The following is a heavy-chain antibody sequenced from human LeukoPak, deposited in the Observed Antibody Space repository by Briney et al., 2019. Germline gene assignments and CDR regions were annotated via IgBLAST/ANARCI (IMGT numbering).Heavy chain of an antibody. D-gene: IGHD6-13*01. V-gene: IGHV1-2*02. CDR1: GYTFTGYY. J-gene: IGHJ5*02. CDR2: INPNSGGT. CDR3: ARMVAAAGGWFDP. Sequence: ASVKVSCKASGYTFTGYYMHWVRQAPGQGLEWMGWINPNSGGTNYAQKFQGRVTMTTDTSTSTAYMELRSLRSDDTAVYYCARMVAAAGGWFDPWGQGTLVTVSS.